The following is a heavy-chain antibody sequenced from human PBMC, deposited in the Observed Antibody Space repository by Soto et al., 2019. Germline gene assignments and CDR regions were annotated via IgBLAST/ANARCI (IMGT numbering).Heavy chain of an antibody. CDR3: ASPQQWLGQRGDFDY. D-gene: IGHD6-19*01. Sequence: EVQLVESGGGLVQPGGSLRLSCAASGFTFSSYWMSWVRQAPGKGLEWVANIRQDGSDKYYVDSVKGRFTISRDNSKNSLYLKMTSLRAEDTAIYYCASPQQWLGQRGDFDYWGQGTLVTVSS. CDR1: GFTFSSYW. V-gene: IGHV3-7*05. CDR2: IRQDGSDK. J-gene: IGHJ4*02.